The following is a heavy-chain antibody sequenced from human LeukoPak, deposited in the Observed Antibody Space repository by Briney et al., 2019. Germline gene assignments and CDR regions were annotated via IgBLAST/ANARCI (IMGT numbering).Heavy chain of an antibody. CDR2: IRYDGSMK. V-gene: IGHV3-30*02. Sequence: PGGSLRLSCVASGFSFSNYAMHWVRQAPGEGLEWVALIRYDGSMKYYADSVKGRFTISRDNSNHTLLLRMNSLRGEDTAVYYCAKGAGTYEYFDYWGQGTLVTVSS. CDR3: AKGAGTYEYFDY. CDR1: GFSFSNYA. D-gene: IGHD1-26*01. J-gene: IGHJ4*02.